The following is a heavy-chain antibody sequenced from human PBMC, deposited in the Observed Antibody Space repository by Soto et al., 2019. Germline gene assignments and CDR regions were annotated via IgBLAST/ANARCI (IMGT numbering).Heavy chain of an antibody. CDR1: GYIFTSYY. V-gene: IGHV1-46*03. CDR2: INPFDGSR. D-gene: IGHD5-18*01. Sequence: ASVKVSCKASGYIFTSYYLHWVRQAPGQGLEWMGWINPFDGSRMFAQSFQGRVTFTRDTSTSTVYMELSGLRSDDTAVYYCSRVDPAETSSFDNWGQGTLVTVSS. CDR3: SRVDPAETSSFDN. J-gene: IGHJ4*02.